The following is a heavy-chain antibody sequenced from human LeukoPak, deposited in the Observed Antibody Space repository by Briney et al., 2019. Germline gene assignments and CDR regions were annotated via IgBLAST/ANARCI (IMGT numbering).Heavy chain of an antibody. V-gene: IGHV4-30-2*01. J-gene: IGHJ4*02. D-gene: IGHD6-13*01. Sequence: SQTLSLTCAVSGGSISSGGYSWSWIRQPPGKGLEWIGYIYHSGSTYYNPSLKSRVTISVDTSKNQFSLKLSSVTAADTAVYYCARHQTPTYRYSSSWYDYWGQGTLVTVSS. CDR3: ARHQTPTYRYSSSWYDY. CDR2: IYHSGST. CDR1: GGSISSGGYS.